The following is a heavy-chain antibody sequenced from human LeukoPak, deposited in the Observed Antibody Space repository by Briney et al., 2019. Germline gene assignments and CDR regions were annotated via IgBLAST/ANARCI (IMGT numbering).Heavy chain of an antibody. D-gene: IGHD1-26*01. CDR1: GGSISSGGYS. V-gene: IGHV4-30-2*01. CDR3: ARDSGGLHY. Sequence: SETLSLTCTVSGGSISSGGYSWSWIRQPPGKGLEWIGYIYHSGSTYYNPSLKSRVTISVDRSKNQFSLKLSSVTAADTAVYYCARDSGGLHYWGQGTLVTVSS. J-gene: IGHJ4*02. CDR2: IYHSGST.